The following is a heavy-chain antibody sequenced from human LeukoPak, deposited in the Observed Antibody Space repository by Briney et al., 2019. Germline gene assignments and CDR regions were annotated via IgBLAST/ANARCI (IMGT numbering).Heavy chain of an antibody. V-gene: IGHV4-61*02. J-gene: IGHJ4*02. D-gene: IGHD3-22*01. CDR2: IYTSGST. CDR1: GGSISSGSYY. Sequence: SETLSLTCTVSGGSISSGSYYWSWIRQPAGKGLEWIGRIYTSGSTNYNPSLKSRATISVDTSKNQFSLKLSSVTAADTAVYYCAREVKGYYDSSGSENFDYWDQGTLVTVSS. CDR3: AREVKGYYDSSGSENFDY.